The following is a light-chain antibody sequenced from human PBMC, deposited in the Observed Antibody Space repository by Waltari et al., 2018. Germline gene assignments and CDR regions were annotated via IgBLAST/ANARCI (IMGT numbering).Light chain of an antibody. J-gene: IGLJ2*01. CDR2: EDN. Sequence: SYELPQPPSVSVSPGQTARITCAGDALPNQYGYWYQQKSGQAPVLVIYEDNKRRSGIPERFSGSSSGTMVTLTISGAQVEDEGDYYCYSTDRTGKQRVFGGGTKLTVL. V-gene: IGLV3-10*01. CDR3: YSTDRTGKQRV. CDR1: ALPNQY.